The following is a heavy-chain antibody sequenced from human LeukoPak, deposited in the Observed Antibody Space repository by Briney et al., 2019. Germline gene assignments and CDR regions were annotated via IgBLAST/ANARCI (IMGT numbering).Heavy chain of an antibody. D-gene: IGHD1-26*01. J-gene: IGHJ4*02. CDR2: VYYSGST. CDR1: GDSMSNYY. CDR3: ARLASGSYGPLTPFDY. V-gene: IGHV4-59*08. Sequence: PSETLSLTCTVSGDSMSNYYWSWIRQPPGKGLEWIGFVYYSGSTNYNPSLKSRVTISVDTSKNQFSLRLSSVTAADTAVYYSARLASGSYGPLTPFDYWGQGTLVTVSS.